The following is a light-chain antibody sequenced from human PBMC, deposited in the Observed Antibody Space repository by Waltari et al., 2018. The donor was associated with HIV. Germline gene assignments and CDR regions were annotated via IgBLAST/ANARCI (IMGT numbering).Light chain of an antibody. J-gene: IGLJ2*01. Sequence: QSVLTQPPSVSAAPGQKVTISCSGSRSNLGNNYVSWYQQLPGTAPKLLIYDNNNRPSGFPDRFSGSKSGTSATLGITGLQTGDEADYYCGTWDTGLSVVVFGGGTKLTVL. CDR2: DNN. V-gene: IGLV1-51*01. CDR1: RSNLGNNY. CDR3: GTWDTGLSVVV.